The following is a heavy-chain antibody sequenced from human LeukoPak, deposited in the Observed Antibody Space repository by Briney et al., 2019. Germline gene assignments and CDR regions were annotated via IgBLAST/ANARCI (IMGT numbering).Heavy chain of an antibody. J-gene: IGHJ6*02. CDR2: ISWNSGSI. V-gene: IGHV3-9*02. D-gene: IGHD4-17*01. CDR1: GFTSDDYA. Sequence: PGGSLRLSCAASGFTSDDYAMHWVRQAPGKGLEWVSGISWNSGSIAYADSVKGRFTISRDNAKNSLYLQMNSLRPADTALYYCGKGYGSGLPYGMDVWGQGTTVTVSS. CDR3: GKGYGSGLPYGMDV.